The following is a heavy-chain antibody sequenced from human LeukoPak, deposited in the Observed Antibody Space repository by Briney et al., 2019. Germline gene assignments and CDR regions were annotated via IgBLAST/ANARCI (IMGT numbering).Heavy chain of an antibody. CDR3: ARGFFYMDV. J-gene: IGHJ6*03. V-gene: IGHV4-39*07. CDR1: GGSISSSTFY. CDR2: LYYSGST. Sequence: PSETLSLTCTVSGGSISSSTFYWGWIRQPPGKGLERIGSLYYSGSTYYNPSLKSRVTISVDTSKNQFSLKLSSVTAADTAVYYCARGFFYMDVWGKGTTVTVSS. D-gene: IGHD3-3*01.